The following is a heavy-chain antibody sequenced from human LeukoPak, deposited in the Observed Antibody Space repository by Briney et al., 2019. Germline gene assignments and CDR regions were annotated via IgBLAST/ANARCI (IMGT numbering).Heavy chain of an antibody. Sequence: PSETLSLTCAGYGGSFSGYYWSWIRQPPGKGLEWIGEINHSGSTNYNPSLKSRVTISVDTSKNQFSLKLSSVTAADTAVYYCARGAVVTAIGARTGIDYWGQGTLVTVSS. V-gene: IGHV4-34*01. J-gene: IGHJ4*02. CDR3: ARGAVVTAIGARTGIDY. D-gene: IGHD2-21*02. CDR1: GGSFSGYY. CDR2: INHSGST.